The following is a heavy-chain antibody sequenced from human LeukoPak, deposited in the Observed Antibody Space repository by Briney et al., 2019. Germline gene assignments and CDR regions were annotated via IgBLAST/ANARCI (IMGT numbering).Heavy chain of an antibody. J-gene: IGHJ4*02. Sequence: GGSLRLSCAASGFSFGSFWMTWVRQAPGKGLEWVAHIKPDGSETKYVDSVRGRFTISRDNAKNSLFLLMNSLGVEDTAVYYCVRDIGWYRFDYWGRGTLVTVSS. CDR3: VRDIGWYRFDY. CDR1: GFSFGSFW. V-gene: IGHV3-7*03. D-gene: IGHD6-19*01. CDR2: IKPDGSET.